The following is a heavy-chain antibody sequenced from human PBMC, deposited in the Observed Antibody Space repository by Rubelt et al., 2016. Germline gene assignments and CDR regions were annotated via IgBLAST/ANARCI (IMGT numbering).Heavy chain of an antibody. V-gene: IGHV1-69*06. CDR1: GGTFSSYA. CDR2: IIPIFGTA. Sequence: QVQLVQSGAEVKKPGSSVKVSCKASGGTFSSYAISWVRQAPGQGLEWMGGIIPIFGTANYAQKFQGRVTMTRDTSTSTVYMELSSLRSEDTAVYYCARTKTVEMATIPLAYWGQGTLVTVSS. J-gene: IGHJ4*02. CDR3: ARTKTVEMATIPLAY. D-gene: IGHD5-24*01.